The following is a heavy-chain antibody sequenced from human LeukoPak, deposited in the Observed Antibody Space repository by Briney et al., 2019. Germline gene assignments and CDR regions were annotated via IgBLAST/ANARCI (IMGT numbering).Heavy chain of an antibody. J-gene: IGHJ4*02. V-gene: IGHV4-4*08. Sequence: SETLSLTCTVSGGSISSYYWSWIRQPPGKGLEWIGRIYTSGSTSYSPSLMSRVTTSLDTSKNQFSLRLSSVNAADTAVYYCARDPRANYVWGSYRPTYYFDYWGQGTLVTVSS. CDR2: IYTSGST. D-gene: IGHD3-16*02. CDR1: GGSISSYY. CDR3: ARDPRANYVWGSYRPTYYFDY.